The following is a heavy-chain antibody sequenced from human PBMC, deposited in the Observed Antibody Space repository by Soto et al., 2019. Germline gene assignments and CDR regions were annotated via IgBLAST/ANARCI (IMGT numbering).Heavy chain of an antibody. CDR2: ISISSSDR. Sequence: KPGGSLRLSCEASGFTLRTYTMNWVRQAPGKGLEWVSSISISSSDRYYADSVRGRFTISRDNAKNALYLQMNSLRADDTAVYFCVRGMNPLFGGQGTLVTVSS. V-gene: IGHV3-21*06. CDR1: GFTLRTYT. CDR3: VRGMNPLF. J-gene: IGHJ4*01.